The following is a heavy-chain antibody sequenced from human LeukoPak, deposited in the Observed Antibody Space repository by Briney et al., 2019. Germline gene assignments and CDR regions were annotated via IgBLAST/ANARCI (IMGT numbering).Heavy chain of an antibody. J-gene: IGHJ4*02. CDR2: IYSGGST. D-gene: IGHD6-19*01. Sequence: GGSLRLSCAASGFTVSSNYMSWVRQAPGKGLEWVSVIYSGGSTYYADSVKGRSTISRDNSKNTLYLQMNSLRAEDTAVYYCARGGLYSSGWYPYFDYWGQGTLVTVSS. CDR3: ARGGLYSSGWYPYFDY. V-gene: IGHV3-53*01. CDR1: GFTVSSNY.